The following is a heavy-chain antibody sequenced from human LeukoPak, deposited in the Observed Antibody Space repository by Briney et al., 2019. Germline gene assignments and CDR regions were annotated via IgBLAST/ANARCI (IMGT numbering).Heavy chain of an antibody. Sequence: GGSLRLSCAASGFTFSSYWMSWVRQAPGKGLEWVANIKQDGSEKYYVDSVKGRFTISRDNAKNSLYLQINSLRAEHTAVYYCARGTHYYGSGSYSPEQYFQHWGQGTLVTVSS. J-gene: IGHJ1*01. V-gene: IGHV3-7*03. D-gene: IGHD3-10*01. CDR2: IKQDGSEK. CDR1: GFTFSSYW. CDR3: ARGTHYYGSGSYSPEQYFQH.